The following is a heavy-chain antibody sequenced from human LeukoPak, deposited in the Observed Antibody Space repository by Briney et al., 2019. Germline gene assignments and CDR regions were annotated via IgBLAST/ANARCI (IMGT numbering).Heavy chain of an antibody. V-gene: IGHV3-15*05. Sequence: GGSLRLSCAASGFTVINAWMSWVRQAPGQGLEWVGRIKSRADGGTTGYAAPVEGRFSISRDDSENTLYLQMNSLQIDDTALYYCLIFPGRWGQGTLVTVSS. D-gene: IGHD3-3*01. CDR3: LIFPGR. CDR2: IKSRADGGTT. J-gene: IGHJ4*02. CDR1: GFTVINAW.